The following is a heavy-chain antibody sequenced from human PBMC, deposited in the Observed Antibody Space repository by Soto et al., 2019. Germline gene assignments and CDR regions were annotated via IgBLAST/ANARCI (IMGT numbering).Heavy chain of an antibody. CDR3: ARGGTTTGYSSGWYRF. D-gene: IGHD6-19*01. J-gene: IGHJ4*02. CDR1: GGSFSGYY. V-gene: IGHV4-34*01. CDR2: INHSGST. Sequence: QVQLQQWGAGLLKPSETLSLTCAVYGGSFSGYYWSWIRQPPGKGLEWIGEINHSGSTNYNPSLKSRVTISIGAYKNHFSLKLTSVTAADTAVYYCARGGTTTGYSSGWYRFWCQGTLVTVSS.